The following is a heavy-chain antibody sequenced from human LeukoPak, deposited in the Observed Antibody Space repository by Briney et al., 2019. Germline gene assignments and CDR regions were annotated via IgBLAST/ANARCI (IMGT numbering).Heavy chain of an antibody. V-gene: IGHV4-4*07. Sequence: PSETLSLTCTVSGGSISSYYWSWIRQPAGKGLEWIGRIYTSGSTNYNPSLKSRVTMSVDTPKNQFSLKLSSVTAADTAVYYCARGGGGYSYGDYFDYWGQGTLVTVSS. J-gene: IGHJ4*02. CDR2: IYTSGST. CDR3: ARGGGGYSYGDYFDY. D-gene: IGHD5-18*01. CDR1: GGSISSYY.